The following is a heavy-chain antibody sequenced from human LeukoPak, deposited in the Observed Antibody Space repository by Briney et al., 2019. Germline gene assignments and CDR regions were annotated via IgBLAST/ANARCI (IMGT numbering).Heavy chain of an antibody. J-gene: IGHJ4*02. D-gene: IGHD1-26*01. V-gene: IGHV4-59*08. CDR3: ARRRYRDYFDY. Sequence: SETLSLTCTVSGGSISSNYWSWIRQPPGKGLEWIGYSYYSGSTNYNPSLKSRVTISVDTSKNQFSLKLSSVTAADTAVYYCARRRYRDYFDYWGQGTLVTVSS. CDR1: GGSISSNY. CDR2: SYYSGST.